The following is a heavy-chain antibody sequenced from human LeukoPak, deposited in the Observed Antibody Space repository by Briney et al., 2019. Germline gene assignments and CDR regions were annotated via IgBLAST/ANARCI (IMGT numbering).Heavy chain of an antibody. Sequence: GGSLRLSCAASGFTFDDYAMHWVRQAPGKGLEWVSGISWNSGSIGYEDSVKGRFTISRDNAKNSLYLQMNSLRAEDTALYYCARSPYYYDRIFDYWGQGTLVTVSS. D-gene: IGHD3-22*01. CDR2: ISWNSGSI. V-gene: IGHV3-9*01. J-gene: IGHJ4*02. CDR1: GFTFDDYA. CDR3: ARSPYYYDRIFDY.